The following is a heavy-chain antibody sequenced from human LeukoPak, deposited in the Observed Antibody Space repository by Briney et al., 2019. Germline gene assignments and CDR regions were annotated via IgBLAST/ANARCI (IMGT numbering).Heavy chain of an antibody. CDR2: ITAGGDGT. J-gene: IGHJ4*01. V-gene: IGHV3-23*01. D-gene: IGHD6-19*01. CDR3: AKGIYSSGWSYFDY. CDR1: GFSFNSYA. Sequence: GGSLRLSCAGSGFSFNSYAMTWVRQAPGKGLEWVSTITAGGDGTYYADSVKGRFTISRDNSKNTLYLQMNSLRAEDTAVYYCAKGIYSSGWSYFDYWGHGTLVTVSS.